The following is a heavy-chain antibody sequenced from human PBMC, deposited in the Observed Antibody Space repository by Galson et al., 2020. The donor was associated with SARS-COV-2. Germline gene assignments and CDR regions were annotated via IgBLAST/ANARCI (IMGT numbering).Heavy chain of an antibody. CDR2: INPNSGGT. CDR1: GYTFTGYY. Sequence: ASVKVSCKASGYTFTGYYMHWVRQAPGQGLEWMGWINPNSGGTNYAQKFQGRVTMTRDTSISTAYMELSRLRSDDTAVYYCARADYYDSSGLGYWGQGTLVTVSS. J-gene: IGHJ4*02. V-gene: IGHV1-2*02. CDR3: ARADYYDSSGLGY. D-gene: IGHD3-22*01.